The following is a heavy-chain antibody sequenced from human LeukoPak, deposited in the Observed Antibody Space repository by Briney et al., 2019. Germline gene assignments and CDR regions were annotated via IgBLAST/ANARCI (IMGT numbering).Heavy chain of an antibody. CDR1: GFIFSSTW. Sequence: PGGSLRLSCAGSGFIFSSTWMHWVRQAPGEGLVWVSRINSDGSTINYADSVKGRLTIPRDNAKNTLYLQMNSLRVEDTALYFCATAGNYRFDYWGQGTLVTVSS. V-gene: IGHV3-74*01. D-gene: IGHD1-7*01. CDR3: ATAGNYRFDY. CDR2: INSDGSTI. J-gene: IGHJ4*02.